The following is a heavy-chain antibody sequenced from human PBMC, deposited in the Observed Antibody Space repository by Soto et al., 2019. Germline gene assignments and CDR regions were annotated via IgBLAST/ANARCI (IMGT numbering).Heavy chain of an antibody. CDR3: AGSSGRLYGNY. D-gene: IGHD6-19*01. V-gene: IGHV1-69*13. J-gene: IGHJ4*02. Sequence: ASVKVSCKASGGTFSSYAISWVRQAPGQGLEWMGGSIPIFGTANYAQKFQGRVTITADESTSTAYMELSSLRSEDTAVYYCAGSSGRLYGNYWGQGTLVTVSS. CDR2: SIPIFGTA. CDR1: GGTFSSYA.